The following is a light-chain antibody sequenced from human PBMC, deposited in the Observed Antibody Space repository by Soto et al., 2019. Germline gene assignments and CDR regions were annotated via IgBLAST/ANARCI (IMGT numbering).Light chain of an antibody. CDR1: QSVSSNF. Sequence: EIVLTQSPGILSLSPGDRATLSCRASQSVSSNFLAWYQQKPGQAPRLLIYGASIRATGIPDRFSGSGSGTDFTLTIRRLEPEDFAMYFCHQYGSSPRTFGQGTKVEIK. CDR2: GAS. J-gene: IGKJ1*01. CDR3: HQYGSSPRT. V-gene: IGKV3-20*01.